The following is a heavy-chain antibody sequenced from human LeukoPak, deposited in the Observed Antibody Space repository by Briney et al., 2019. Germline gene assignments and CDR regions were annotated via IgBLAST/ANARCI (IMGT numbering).Heavy chain of an antibody. CDR2: IYSGGST. V-gene: IGHV3-53*01. CDR3: ARVNDYGDFVDY. J-gene: IGHJ4*02. CDR1: GFTVSSNY. Sequence: GGSLRLSCAASGFTVSSNYMSWVRQAPGKGLEWVSVIYSGGSTYYADSVKGRFTISRDNSKNTLYLQMNSLRAEDTAAYYCARVNDYGDFVDYWGQGTLVTVSS. D-gene: IGHD4-17*01.